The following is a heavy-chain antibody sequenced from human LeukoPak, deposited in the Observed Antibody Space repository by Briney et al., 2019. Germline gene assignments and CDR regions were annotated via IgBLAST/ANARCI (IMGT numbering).Heavy chain of an antibody. V-gene: IGHV1-2*02. J-gene: IGHJ4*02. CDR2: INPNSGGT. CDR3: ASSGSSGWYYFDY. Sequence: ASVKVSCKASGYTFTDYYIHWVRQAPGQGLEWMGWINPNSGGTNYAQKFQGRVTMTRDTSISTAYMELSRLRSDDTAVYYCASSGSSGWYYFDYWGQGTLVTVSS. CDR1: GYTFTDYY. D-gene: IGHD6-19*01.